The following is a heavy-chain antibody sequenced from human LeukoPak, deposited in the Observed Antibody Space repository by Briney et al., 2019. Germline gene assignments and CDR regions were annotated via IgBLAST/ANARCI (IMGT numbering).Heavy chain of an antibody. CDR1: GYTFTAYY. CDR3: ARAPPTTVVKSINAFDI. Sequence: ASVKVSCKASGYTFTAYYLHWVRQAPGQGLEWMGWINPNSGGTNYAQRFQGRVTMTRDTSISTAYMELSRLTSDDTAVYYCARAPPTTVVKSINAFDIWGQGTMVTVSS. D-gene: IGHD4-23*01. J-gene: IGHJ3*02. CDR2: INPNSGGT. V-gene: IGHV1-2*02.